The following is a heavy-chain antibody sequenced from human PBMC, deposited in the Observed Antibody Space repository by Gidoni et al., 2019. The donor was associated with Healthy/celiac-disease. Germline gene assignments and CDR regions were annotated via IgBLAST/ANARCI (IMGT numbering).Heavy chain of an antibody. V-gene: IGHV4-59*01. CDR1: GGSISSYY. J-gene: IGHJ6*03. CDR2: IYYSGST. CDR3: AREAVVVPAAKGRDYYYYMDV. Sequence: QVQLQESGPGLVKPSETLSLTCTVPGGSISSYYWSWIRQPPGKGLEWIGYIYYSGSTNYNPSLKSRVNISVDTSKNQFSLKLSSVAAADTAVYYCAREAVVVPAAKGRDYYYYMDVWGKGTTVTVSS. D-gene: IGHD2-2*01.